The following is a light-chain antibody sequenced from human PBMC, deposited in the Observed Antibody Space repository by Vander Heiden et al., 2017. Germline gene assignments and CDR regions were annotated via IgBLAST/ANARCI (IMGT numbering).Light chain of an antibody. J-gene: IGLJ2*01. CDR1: KLGAKY. Sequence: SYELTQPPSVSVSPGQTASLTCSGEKLGAKYACWYQQQPGQSPVLVIYQDSKRPSGIPERFSGSNSGNTATLTISGTQAMDEADYYCQAWDSTYVVFGGGTKLTVL. CDR3: QAWDSTYVV. CDR2: QDS. V-gene: IGLV3-1*01.